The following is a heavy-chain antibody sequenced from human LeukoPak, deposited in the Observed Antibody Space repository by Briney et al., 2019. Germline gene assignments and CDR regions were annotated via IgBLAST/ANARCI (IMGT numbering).Heavy chain of an antibody. V-gene: IGHV3-23*03. Sequence: GGSLRLSCAASGFTFSSYAMSWVRQAPGKGLEWVSVIYSGGSTYYADSVKGRFTISRDNSKNTLYLQMNSLRAEDTAVYYCAKDAPYYDFWSGYYSWFDPWGQGTLVTVSS. CDR3: AKDAPYYDFWSGYYSWFDP. CDR1: GFTFSSYA. CDR2: IYSGGST. J-gene: IGHJ5*02. D-gene: IGHD3-3*01.